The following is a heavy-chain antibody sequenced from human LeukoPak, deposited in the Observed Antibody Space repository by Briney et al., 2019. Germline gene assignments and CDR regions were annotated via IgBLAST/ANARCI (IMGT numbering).Heavy chain of an antibody. Sequence: GESLKISCKVSGYSFTAYWIGWVRQMPGVGLEGVAITYPGDSNTVYSPSFQGQVTISADTSISTAYLQWNSLRASDTAMSFCVRHPQRSGWSHFDYWGQGTLVTVSP. CDR3: VRHPQRSGWSHFDY. CDR1: GYSFTAYW. D-gene: IGHD6-19*01. J-gene: IGHJ4*02. V-gene: IGHV5-51*01. CDR2: TYPGDSNT.